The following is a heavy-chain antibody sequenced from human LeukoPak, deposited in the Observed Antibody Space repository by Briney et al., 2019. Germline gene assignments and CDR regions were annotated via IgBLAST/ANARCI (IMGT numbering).Heavy chain of an antibody. J-gene: IGHJ4*02. V-gene: IGHV5-10-1*01. CDR3: ARHRGGVYYYGSGSYFDLRFDY. CDR2: IDPSDSYT. Sequence: GESLKISCKGSGYSFTSYWISWVRQMPGKGLEWMGRIDPSDSYTNSSPSFQGHVTISADKSISTAYLQCSSLKASDTAMYYGARHRGGVYYYGSGSYFDLRFDYWGQGTLVTVSS. CDR1: GYSFTSYW. D-gene: IGHD3-10*01.